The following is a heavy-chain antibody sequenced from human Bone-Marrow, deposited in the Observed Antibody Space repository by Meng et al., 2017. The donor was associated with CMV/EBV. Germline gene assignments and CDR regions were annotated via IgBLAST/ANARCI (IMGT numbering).Heavy chain of an antibody. CDR2: ISSSSSYI. CDR3: ARVGDRYCSSTSCSPFDY. CDR1: GFTFSSYS. D-gene: IGHD2-2*01. Sequence: GGSLRLSCAASGFTFSSYSMNWVRQAPGKGLEWVPSISSSSSYIYYADSVKGRFTISRDNAKNSLYLQMNSLRAEDTAVYYCARVGDRYCSSTSCSPFDYWGQGTLVTVSS. V-gene: IGHV3-21*01. J-gene: IGHJ4*02.